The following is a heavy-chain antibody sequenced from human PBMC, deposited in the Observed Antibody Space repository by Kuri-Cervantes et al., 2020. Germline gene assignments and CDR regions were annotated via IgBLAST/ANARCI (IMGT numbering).Heavy chain of an antibody. CDR1: GFTFSSYG. V-gene: IGHV3-30*03. J-gene: IGHJ6*02. CDR3: ARRNQVYSSGWYGSASSRMDV. CDR2: ISYDGSNK. D-gene: IGHD6-19*01. Sequence: GGSLRLSCAAPGFTFSSYGMHWVRQAPGKGLEWVAVISYDGSNKYYADSVKGRFTISRDNSKNTLYLQMNSLRAEDTAVYYCARRNQVYSSGWYGSASSRMDVWGQGTTVTVSS.